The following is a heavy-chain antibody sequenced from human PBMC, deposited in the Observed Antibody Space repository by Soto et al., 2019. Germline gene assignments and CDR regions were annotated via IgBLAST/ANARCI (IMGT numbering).Heavy chain of an antibody. D-gene: IGHD1-1*01. CDR3: ARGLTGTTRMDV. CDR2: MNPNSGNT. J-gene: IGHJ6*01. CDR1: GYTFTRYD. V-gene: IGHV1-8*01. Sequence: QVQLVQSGAEVKKPGASVKVSCKASGYTFTRYDLNWVRQATGQALERMGWMNPNSGNTGYAQKFQGRGTMTMNTSISTAYMALSSLRSEDTAVYYGARGLTGTTRMDVWGQGTTVLVSP.